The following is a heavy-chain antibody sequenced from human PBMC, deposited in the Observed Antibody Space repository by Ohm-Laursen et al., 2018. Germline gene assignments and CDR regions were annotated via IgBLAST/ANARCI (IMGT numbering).Heavy chain of an antibody. CDR1: GGSISSYY. J-gene: IGHJ5*02. V-gene: IGHV4-59*01. CDR3: ARQYYYDSSGYGNWFDP. CDR2: IYYSGST. Sequence: GTLSLTCPVSGGSISSYYWSWIRQPPGKGLEWIGYIYYSGSTNYNPSLKSRVTISVDTSKNQFSLKLSSVTAADTAVYYCARQYYYDSSGYGNWFDPWGQGTLVTVSS. D-gene: IGHD3-22*01.